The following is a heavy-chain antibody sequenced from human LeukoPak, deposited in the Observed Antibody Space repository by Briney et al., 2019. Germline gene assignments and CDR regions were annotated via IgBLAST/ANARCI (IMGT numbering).Heavy chain of an antibody. CDR1: GFSITSGYY. V-gene: IGHV4-39*01. CDR2: MYYSGST. CDR3: ARQYYDSTGYYYFDY. J-gene: IGHJ4*02. D-gene: IGHD3-22*01. Sequence: SETLSLTCSVSGFSITSGYYWAWIRQPPGKGLEWIGSMYYSGSTYYNSSLKSRVTISEDTSKNQFSLKLTSVTAADTAVYYCARQYYDSTGYYYFDYWGQGTLVTVSS.